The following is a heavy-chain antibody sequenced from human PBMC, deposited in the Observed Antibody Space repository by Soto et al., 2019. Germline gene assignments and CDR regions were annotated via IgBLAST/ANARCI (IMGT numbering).Heavy chain of an antibody. D-gene: IGHD3-3*01. V-gene: IGHV3-23*01. J-gene: IGHJ4*02. Sequence: GGSLRLSCAASGFTFSSYAMSWVRQAPGKGLEWVSAISGSGGSTYYADSVKGRFTISRDNSKNTLYLQMNSLRAEDTAVYYCAKGPPWDDFWSGYYNYWGQGTLVTVSS. CDR1: GFTFSSYA. CDR2: ISGSGGST. CDR3: AKGPPWDDFWSGYYNY.